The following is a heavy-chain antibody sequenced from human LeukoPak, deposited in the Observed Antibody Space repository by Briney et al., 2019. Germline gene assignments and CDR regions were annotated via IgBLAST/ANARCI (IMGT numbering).Heavy chain of an antibody. CDR2: IYHSGST. CDR3: ARLTERRVPYSGYERYWFDP. Sequence: KTSETLSLTCAVSGYSISGGYYWGWIRQPPGKGLEWIGSIYHSGSTYYNPSLKSRVTISVDTSKNQFSLKLSSVTAADTAVYYCARLTERRVPYSGYERYWFDPWGQGTLVTVSS. V-gene: IGHV4-38-2*01. CDR1: GYSISGGYY. D-gene: IGHD5-12*01. J-gene: IGHJ5*02.